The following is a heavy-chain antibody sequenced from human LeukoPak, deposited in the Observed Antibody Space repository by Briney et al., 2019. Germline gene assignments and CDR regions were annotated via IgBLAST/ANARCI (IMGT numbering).Heavy chain of an antibody. J-gene: IGHJ4*02. CDR1: GGTFSSYA. V-gene: IGHV1-69*05. CDR2: IIPIFGTA. D-gene: IGHD3-3*01. Sequence: SVKVSCKASGGTFSSYAISWVRQAPGQGLEWMGGIIPIFGTANYAQKFQGRVTITTDESTSTAYMELSSLRSEDTAVYYCARGFGVSHRPRRTDKYYFDYWGQGALVTVSS. CDR3: ARGFGVSHRPRRTDKYYFDY.